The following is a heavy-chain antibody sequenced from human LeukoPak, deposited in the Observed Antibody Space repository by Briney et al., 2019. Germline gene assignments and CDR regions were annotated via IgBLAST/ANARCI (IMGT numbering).Heavy chain of an antibody. CDR2: ISTSSSYI. CDR1: GFTFSSYS. D-gene: IGHD1-26*01. CDR3: ARDRGSTEFDY. V-gene: IGHV3-21*01. J-gene: IGHJ4*02. Sequence: GGSLRLSCAASGFTFSSYSMNWVRQAPGKGLEWVSFISTSSSYIHNADSVKGRFTISRDNAKNTLFLQMNSLRAEDTAVYYCARDRGSTEFDYWGQGTLVTVSS.